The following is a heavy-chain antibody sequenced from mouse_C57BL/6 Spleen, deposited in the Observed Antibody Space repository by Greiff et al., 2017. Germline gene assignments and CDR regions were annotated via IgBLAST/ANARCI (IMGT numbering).Heavy chain of an antibody. J-gene: IGHJ4*01. CDR2: INPNNGGT. V-gene: IGHV1-22*01. Sequence: VQLQQSGPELVKPGASVKMSCKASGYTFTDYNMHWVKRSHGKSLEWIGYINPNNGGTSYNQKFKGKATLTVNKSSSTAYMELRSLTSEDSAVYYCARANWEYYYAMDYWGQGTSVTVSS. D-gene: IGHD4-1*01. CDR3: ARANWEYYYAMDY. CDR1: GYTFTDYN.